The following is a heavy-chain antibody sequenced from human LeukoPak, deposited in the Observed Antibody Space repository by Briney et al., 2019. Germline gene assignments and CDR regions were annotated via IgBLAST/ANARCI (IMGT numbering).Heavy chain of an antibody. Sequence: GGSLRLSCAASGFTFSSYGMHWVRQAPGKGLEWVAVRWYDGSNKYYADSVKGRFTISRDNSKNTLYVQMNSLRVEDTAVYYCARSYYDFWSGYWHFDYWGQGTLVTVSS. V-gene: IGHV3-33*01. CDR2: RWYDGSNK. J-gene: IGHJ4*02. CDR1: GFTFSSYG. D-gene: IGHD3-3*01. CDR3: ARSYYDFWSGYWHFDY.